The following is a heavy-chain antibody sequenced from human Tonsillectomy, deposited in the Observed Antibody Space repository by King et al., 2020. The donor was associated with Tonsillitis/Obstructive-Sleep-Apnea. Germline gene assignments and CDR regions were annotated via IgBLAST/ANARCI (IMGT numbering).Heavy chain of an antibody. V-gene: IGHV3-15*02. CDR3: TTDPRY. Sequence: VQLVESGGASIRPGGSLRLSCVGSGFTFRDSWMSWVRQAPGKGLEWLGRIKNKGDGGTTDYASPVIGRFTISRDDSKNTVYLQMNSLIPEDTAVYHCTTDPRYWGQGALVTVSS. J-gene: IGHJ1*01. CDR1: GFTFRDSW. D-gene: IGHD1-14*01. CDR2: IKNKGDGGTT.